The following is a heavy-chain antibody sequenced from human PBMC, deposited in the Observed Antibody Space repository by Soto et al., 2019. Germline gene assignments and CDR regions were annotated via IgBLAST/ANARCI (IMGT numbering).Heavy chain of an antibody. V-gene: IGHV4-31*03. Sequence: SETLSLTCTVSDGSISSRGYYRSLIRQHPGKGLEWVGYIYYSGSTDYNPSLKSRLSISGDTSKNHFSLTLTSVTAADAALYYCATIGVSGYLAGWGQGSTVTVSS. CDR2: IYYSGST. CDR3: ATIGVSGYLAG. CDR1: DGSISSRGYY. J-gene: IGHJ6*02. D-gene: IGHD3-16*02.